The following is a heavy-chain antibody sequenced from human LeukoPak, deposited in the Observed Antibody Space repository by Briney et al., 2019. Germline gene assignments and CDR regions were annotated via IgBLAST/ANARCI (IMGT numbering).Heavy chain of an antibody. D-gene: IGHD3-10*01. CDR2: IYYSGST. V-gene: IGHV4-59*01. CDR1: GGSISSYY. CDR3: ARVRRSYYGSGSYLDY. J-gene: IGHJ4*02. Sequence: SETLSLTCTVSGGSISSYYWSWIRQPPGKGLEWIGYIYYSGSTNYNPSLKSRVTISVDTSKNQFSLKLSSVTAADTAVYYCARVRRSYYGSGSYLDYWGQGTLVTVSS.